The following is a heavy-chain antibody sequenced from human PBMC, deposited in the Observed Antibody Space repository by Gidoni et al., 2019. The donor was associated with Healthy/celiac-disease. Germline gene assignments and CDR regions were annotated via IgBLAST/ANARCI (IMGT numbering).Heavy chain of an antibody. J-gene: IGHJ4*02. CDR1: GYSISSGYD. Sequence: QVQLQESGRGLVKPSETLSLACAVSGYSISSGYDWGWIRQPPGKGLEWIGSIDHSWITNYNPSLKSRVTISVDTSKNQFSLKLSSVTAADTAVYYCERDLNYYDSSGYYEFDYWGQGTLVTVSS. CDR3: ERDLNYYDSSGYYEFDY. V-gene: IGHV4-38-2*02. CDR2: IDHSWIT. D-gene: IGHD3-22*01.